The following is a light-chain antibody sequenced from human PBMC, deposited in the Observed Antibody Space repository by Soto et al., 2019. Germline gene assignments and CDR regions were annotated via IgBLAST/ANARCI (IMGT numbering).Light chain of an antibody. Sequence: DIQMTQSPSSLSASVGDRVTITCRASRSVDTYLNWYQQKPGKAPKLLIQAASSLQTGVPSRFSGRGSGTDFTLSINNLQPEDFATYYCQQSFSTPPITFGQGTRLETK. J-gene: IGKJ5*01. CDR1: RSVDTY. CDR2: AAS. V-gene: IGKV1-39*01. CDR3: QQSFSTPPIT.